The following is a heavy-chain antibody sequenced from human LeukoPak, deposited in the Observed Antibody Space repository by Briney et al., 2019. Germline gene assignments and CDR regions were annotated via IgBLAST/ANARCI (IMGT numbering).Heavy chain of an antibody. CDR2: ISRSSTYI. D-gene: IGHD2-15*01. Sequence: PGGSLRLSCAASGFTFSTYEMNWVRQAPGKGREWVSSISRSSTYIYYADSVKGRFTISRDNAKNSLYLQMNSLRAEDTAVYYCVRGGAAGTNYYYYYMDVWGKGTTVTVSS. CDR1: GFTFSTYE. V-gene: IGHV3-21*01. J-gene: IGHJ6*03. CDR3: VRGGAAGTNYYYYYMDV.